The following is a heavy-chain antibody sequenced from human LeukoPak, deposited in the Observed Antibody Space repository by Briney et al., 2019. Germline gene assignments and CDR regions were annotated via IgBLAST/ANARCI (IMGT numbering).Heavy chain of an antibody. CDR2: IYYSGRT. V-gene: IGHV4-39*01. Sequence: SSETLSLTCTIFGDSVSRSDSYWDWIRQPPGKGLEWIGTIYYSGRTYYSPSLKSLVTLSVDMSNNQFSLTLSSVTAADTALYFCARRRYYDSSGYLEWGQGTLVTVSS. CDR1: GDSVSRSDSY. CDR3: ARRRYYDSSGYLE. J-gene: IGHJ1*01. D-gene: IGHD3-22*01.